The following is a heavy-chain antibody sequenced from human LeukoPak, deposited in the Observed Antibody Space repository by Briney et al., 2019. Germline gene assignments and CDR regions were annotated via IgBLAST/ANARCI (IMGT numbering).Heavy chain of an antibody. CDR1: GFTFDNYG. D-gene: IGHD5-24*01. CDR3: ARPRGNVEMAKNPFDY. CDR2: IHWNGGRT. Sequence: GGSLRLSCAASGFTFDNYGINWVRQAPGKGLEWVSRIHWNGGRTGYADSVKGRFTISRDNAKNSLYLQMNSLRAEDTAVYYCARPRGNVEMAKNPFDYWGQGTLVTVSS. J-gene: IGHJ4*02. V-gene: IGHV3-20*04.